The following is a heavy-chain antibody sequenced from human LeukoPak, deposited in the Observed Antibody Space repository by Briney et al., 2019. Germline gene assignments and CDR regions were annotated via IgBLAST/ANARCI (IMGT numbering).Heavy chain of an antibody. Sequence: GRSLRLSCAASGFTFSSYSMNWVRQAPGKGLEWVSSISSSSSYIYYADSVKGRFTISRDNAKNSLYLQMNSLRAEDTAVYYCARSLRFLEWLLYFDYWGQGTLVTVSS. CDR1: GFTFSSYS. CDR3: ARSLRFLEWLLYFDY. CDR2: ISSSSSYI. J-gene: IGHJ4*02. D-gene: IGHD3-3*01. V-gene: IGHV3-21*01.